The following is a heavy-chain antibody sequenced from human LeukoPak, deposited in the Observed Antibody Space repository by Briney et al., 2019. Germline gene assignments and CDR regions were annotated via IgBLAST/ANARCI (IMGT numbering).Heavy chain of an antibody. Sequence: GGSLRLSCAASGFTFSSYAMHWVRQAPGKGLEWVAVISYDGSNKYYADSVKGRFTISRDNSKNTLYLQMNSLRAEDTAVYYCAREGVVVVPAAQINYFDYWGQGTLVTVSS. CDR1: GFTFSSYA. J-gene: IGHJ4*02. CDR3: AREGVVVVPAAQINYFDY. V-gene: IGHV3-30-3*01. D-gene: IGHD2-2*01. CDR2: ISYDGSNK.